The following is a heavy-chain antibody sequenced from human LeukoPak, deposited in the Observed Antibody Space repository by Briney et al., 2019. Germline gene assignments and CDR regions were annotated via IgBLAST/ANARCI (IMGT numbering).Heavy chain of an antibody. V-gene: IGHV4-38-2*02. Sequence: SSETLSLTCTVSGYSISSGYYWGWIRQPPGKGLEWIANMYHSGLIYYNLSLKSRITISMDTSKNQFSLKLSSVTAADTAVYYCARDYIFSSSWYNWFDPWGQGTLVTVSS. CDR3: ARDYIFSSSWYNWFDP. D-gene: IGHD6-13*01. CDR1: GYSISSGYY. J-gene: IGHJ5*02. CDR2: MYHSGLI.